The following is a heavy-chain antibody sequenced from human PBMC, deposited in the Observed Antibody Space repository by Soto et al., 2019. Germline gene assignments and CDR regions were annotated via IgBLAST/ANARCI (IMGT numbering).Heavy chain of an antibody. J-gene: IGHJ4*02. D-gene: IGHD2-21*01. V-gene: IGHV4-59*01. CDR3: TRGGDAYKNGH. Sequence: SETLSLTCTVSGGSISSYYWSWIRQPPGKGLEWIGYIFYSGSTNYNPSLKSRVTISVDTSKNQFSLKLTSVTAADTAVYYCTRGGDAYKNGHWGQGTLVTVSS. CDR2: IFYSGST. CDR1: GGSISSYY.